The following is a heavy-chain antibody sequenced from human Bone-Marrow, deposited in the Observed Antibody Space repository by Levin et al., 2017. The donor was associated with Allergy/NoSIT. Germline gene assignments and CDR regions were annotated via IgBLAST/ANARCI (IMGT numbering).Heavy chain of an antibody. J-gene: IGHJ6*03. CDR2: TYYRSKWYN. CDR1: GDSIFSNSAA. V-gene: IGHV6-1*01. Sequence: SQTLSLTCVISGDSIFSNSAAWNWIRQSPSRGLEWLGRTYYRSKWYNDYAVSVKSRITINADTSKNQFSLHLYSMTPEDTAVYYCASDSAGYHYLDVWGKGTTVTVSS. CDR3: ASDSAGYHYLDV.